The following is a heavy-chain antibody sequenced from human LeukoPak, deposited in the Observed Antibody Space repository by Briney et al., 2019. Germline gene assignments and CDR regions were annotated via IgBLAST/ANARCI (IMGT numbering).Heavy chain of an antibody. V-gene: IGHV3-66*01. CDR2: IHSGGST. J-gene: IGHJ4*02. CDR3: AGGVSSGWYGAY. D-gene: IGHD6-19*01. Sequence: GGSLRLSCAASGFTISSNFMSWVRQAPGKGLEWVSVIHSGGSTYYADSVRGRFTISRDNSKNTLYLQLNSLRVEDTGVYYCAGGVSSGWYGAYWGRGTLVTVSS. CDR1: GFTISSNF.